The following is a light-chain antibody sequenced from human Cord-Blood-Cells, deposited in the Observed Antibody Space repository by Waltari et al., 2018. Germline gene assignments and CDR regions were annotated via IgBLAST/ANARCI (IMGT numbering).Light chain of an antibody. CDR3: SSYTSSSTLV. V-gene: IGLV2-14*01. Sequence: QSALTQPASVPGSPGQSITIPCTGTRRDAGGYNYVSWYQQHPGKAPQLMIYDVSNRPSGVSNRFSGSKSGNTASLTISGLQAEDEADYYCSSYTSSSTLVFGGGTKLTVL. J-gene: IGLJ2*01. CDR2: DVS. CDR1: RRDAGGYNY.